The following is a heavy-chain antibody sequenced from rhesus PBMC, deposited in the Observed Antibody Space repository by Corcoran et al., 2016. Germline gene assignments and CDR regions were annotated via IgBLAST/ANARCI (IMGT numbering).Heavy chain of an antibody. D-gene: IGHD3-28*01. V-gene: IGHV4-143*01. Sequence: QVQLQESGPGLVKPSETLSLTCAVYGGSISGYYYWCWIRQPPGKGLEWIGYIYGNSASTTYNPSLKNRVTISKDTSKNQFSLKLSSVTAADTAVYYCARGKGLFDYWGQGVLVTVSS. CDR3: ARGKGLFDY. CDR1: GGSISGYYY. CDR2: IYGNSAST. J-gene: IGHJ4*01.